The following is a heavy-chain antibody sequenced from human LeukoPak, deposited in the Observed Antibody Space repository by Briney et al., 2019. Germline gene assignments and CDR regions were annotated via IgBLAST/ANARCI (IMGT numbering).Heavy chain of an antibody. J-gene: IGHJ6*03. CDR1: GGSISSYY. CDR3: ARETSQKGAHYMDV. D-gene: IGHD3-16*01. V-gene: IGHV4-59*01. CDR2: IYYSGST. Sequence: SETLSFTCTVSGGSISSYYWSWIRQPPGKGLKWIGYIYYSGSTSYSPSLRSRVTISVDTSKNQFSLKLSSVTAADTAVYYCARETSQKGAHYMDVWGKGTTVTISS.